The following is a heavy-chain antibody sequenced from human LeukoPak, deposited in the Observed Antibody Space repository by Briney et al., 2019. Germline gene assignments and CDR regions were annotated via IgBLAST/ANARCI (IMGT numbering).Heavy chain of an antibody. CDR3: ARSTHIVVAPAAMAVAGY. Sequence: SVKVSCKASGGTFSSYAISWVRQAPGQGLEWMGRIVPILGIANYAQKFQGRVTITADKSTSTAYMELSSLRSEDTAVYYCARSTHIVVAPAAMAVAGYWGQGTLVTVSS. D-gene: IGHD2-2*01. J-gene: IGHJ4*02. V-gene: IGHV1-69*04. CDR2: IVPILGIA. CDR1: GGTFSSYA.